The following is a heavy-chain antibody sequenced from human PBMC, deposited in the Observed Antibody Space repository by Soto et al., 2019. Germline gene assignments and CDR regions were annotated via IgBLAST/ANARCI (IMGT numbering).Heavy chain of an antibody. CDR1: GFSFTNYV. J-gene: IGHJ3*02. V-gene: IGHV3-23*01. Sequence: EVQLLESGGGLVQPGGSLRLSCAASGFSFTNYVMNWVRQTPGKGLEWVSTISGSGDSTYYTDSVKGRFTISRDNSKSTLFLQMTSLRADDTAVYYCVRRAITATTSWGSFDIWGQGTRVTVSS. CDR2: ISGSGDST. CDR3: VRRAITATTSWGSFDI. D-gene: IGHD1-7*01.